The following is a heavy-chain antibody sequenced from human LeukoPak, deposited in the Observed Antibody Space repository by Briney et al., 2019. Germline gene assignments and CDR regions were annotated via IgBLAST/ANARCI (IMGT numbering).Heavy chain of an antibody. J-gene: IGHJ4*02. Sequence: GASAKVSCKASGYTFTGYYMHWVRQAPGQGLEWMGWINPNSGGTNYAQKFQGRVTMTRDTSISTAYMELSRLRFDDTAVYYCASGSSFDSSGRGFDYWGQGTLVTVSS. CDR2: INPNSGGT. V-gene: IGHV1-2*02. CDR3: ASGSSFDSSGRGFDY. CDR1: GYTFTGYY. D-gene: IGHD3-22*01.